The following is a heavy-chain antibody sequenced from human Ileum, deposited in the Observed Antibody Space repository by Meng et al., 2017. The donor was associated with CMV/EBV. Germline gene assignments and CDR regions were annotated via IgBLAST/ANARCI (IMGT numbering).Heavy chain of an antibody. Sequence: TFSSYVMHWVRQAPGKGLEWVAAMSFDENNKYYADSVKGRFTISRENSKNTLYLQMDSLRLEDTAVYYCARDYNSVRLVVVESYHFDYWGQGTLVTVSS. J-gene: IGHJ4*02. V-gene: IGHV3-30*04. D-gene: IGHD2-8*02. CDR2: MSFDENNK. CDR1: TFSSYV. CDR3: ARDYNSVRLVVVESYHFDY.